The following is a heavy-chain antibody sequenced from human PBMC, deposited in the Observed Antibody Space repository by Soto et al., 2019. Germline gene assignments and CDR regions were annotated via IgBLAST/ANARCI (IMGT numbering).Heavy chain of an antibody. J-gene: IGHJ4*02. CDR3: VRGPGGPDGPGDY. CDR2: INAGNGNT. D-gene: IGHD2-15*01. V-gene: IGHV1-3*01. CDR1: GYTFTSYA. Sequence: QVHLVQSGAEVKKPGASVKVSCKASGYTFTSYAMHWVHQAPGQRLEWMGWINAGNGNTKYSQKFQGRVTITRDTSASTAYMELSSLRSEDTAVYFCVRGPGGPDGPGDYWGQGLLVTVSS.